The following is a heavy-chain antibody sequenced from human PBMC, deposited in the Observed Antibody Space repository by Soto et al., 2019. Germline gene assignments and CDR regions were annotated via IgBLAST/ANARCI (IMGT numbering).Heavy chain of an antibody. V-gene: IGHV1-24*01. D-gene: IGHD2-21*02. CDR1: GYTLTELS. CDR2: FDPEDGET. CDR3: ATVDPHIVVVTATTDAFDI. J-gene: IGHJ3*02. Sequence: ASVKVSCKVSGYTLTELSMHWVRQAPGKGLEWMGGFDPEDGETIYAQKFQGRVTMTEDTSTDTAYMELSSLRSEDTAVYYCATVDPHIVVVTATTDAFDIWGQGTVVTVSS.